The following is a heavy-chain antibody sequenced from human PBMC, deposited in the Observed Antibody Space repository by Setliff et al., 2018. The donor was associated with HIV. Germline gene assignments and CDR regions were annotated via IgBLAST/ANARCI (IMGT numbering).Heavy chain of an antibody. J-gene: IGHJ6*02. D-gene: IGHD3-3*02. V-gene: IGHV3-7*04. CDR3: TRKLAPGHGMDV. CDR2: INQDGSEK. CDR1: GFTFNNYA. Sequence: GGSLRLSCAASGFTFNNYAMSWVRQAPGKRPEWVANINQDGSEKNYVDSVKGRFTISRDNAKNSLYLQMDSLRVEDTTVYYCTRKLAPGHGMDVWGQGTTVTVSS.